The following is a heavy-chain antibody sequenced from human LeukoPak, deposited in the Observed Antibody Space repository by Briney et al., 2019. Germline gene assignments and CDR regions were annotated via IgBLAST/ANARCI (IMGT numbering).Heavy chain of an antibody. V-gene: IGHV1-2*02. CDR3: ARAGIVGATSLPNDY. D-gene: IGHD1-26*01. Sequence: ASVKVSCKVSGYTLTELSMHWVRQAPGQGLEWMGWINPNSGGTNYAQKFQGRVTMTRDTSISTAYMELSRLRSDDTAVYYCARAGIVGATSLPNDYWGQGTLVTVSS. J-gene: IGHJ4*02. CDR2: INPNSGGT. CDR1: GYTLTELS.